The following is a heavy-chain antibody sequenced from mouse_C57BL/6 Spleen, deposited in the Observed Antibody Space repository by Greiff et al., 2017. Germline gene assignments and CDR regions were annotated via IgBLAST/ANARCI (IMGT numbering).Heavy chain of an antibody. CDR2: IDPSGSYT. V-gene: IGHV1-50*01. D-gene: IGHD1-1*01. J-gene: IGHJ4*01. CDR1: GYTFPSYW. CDR3: ARGYGSSYDYAMDY. Sequence: VQLQQPGAELVKPGASVKLSCKASGYTFPSYWMQWVKQRPGQGLEWIGEIDPSGSYTNYNQKFKGKATLTVNTSSSTAYMQLSSLTSEDSAVYYCARGYGSSYDYAMDYWGQGTSVTVSS.